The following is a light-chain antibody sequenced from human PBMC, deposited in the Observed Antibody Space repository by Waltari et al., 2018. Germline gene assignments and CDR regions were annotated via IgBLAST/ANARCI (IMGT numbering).Light chain of an antibody. CDR2: QDS. J-gene: IGLJ1*01. CDR1: KLGNKY. V-gene: IGLV3-1*01. Sequence: SYELIQPPSVSVSPGQTASITCSGDKLGNKYVCWYQQKPGQSPVLVIYQDSKRPSGIPEPFSGSNSGNTATLPISGTQAMDEADYYCQAWDSSPVFGTGTKVTVL. CDR3: QAWDSSPV.